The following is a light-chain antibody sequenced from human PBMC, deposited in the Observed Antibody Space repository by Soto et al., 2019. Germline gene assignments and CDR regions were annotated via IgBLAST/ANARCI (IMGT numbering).Light chain of an antibody. V-gene: IGKV3-15*01. J-gene: IGKJ3*01. CDR1: QSVSSN. Sequence: EMIMTQSPATLSVSPGERATLSCRASQSVSSNLAWYQQRPGRAPRLLIYGASTRATGIPARFSGSGSGTEFTLTISGLQSEDFAIYYCQQYNKWPLFTFGPGTRVDFK. CDR3: QQYNKWPLFT. CDR2: GAS.